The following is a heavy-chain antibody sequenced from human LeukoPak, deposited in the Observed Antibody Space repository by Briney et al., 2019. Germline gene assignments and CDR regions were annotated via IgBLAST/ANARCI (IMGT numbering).Heavy chain of an antibody. Sequence: ASVKVSCKASGYTFTSYGISWVRQAPGQGLEWMGWISAYNGNTNYAQKLQGRVTMTTDTSTSTAYMELRSLRSDDPAVYYCARDWRSGGDTAMVYGYWGQGTLVTVSS. CDR2: ISAYNGNT. D-gene: IGHD5-18*01. J-gene: IGHJ4*02. CDR3: ARDWRSGGDTAMVYGY. V-gene: IGHV1-18*01. CDR1: GYTFTSYG.